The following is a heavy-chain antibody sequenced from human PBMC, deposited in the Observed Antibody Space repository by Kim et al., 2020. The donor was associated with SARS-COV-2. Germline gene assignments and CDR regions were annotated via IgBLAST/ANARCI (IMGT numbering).Heavy chain of an antibody. CDR2: VYSSGST. J-gene: IGHJ4*02. CDR1: GDSISTSSDY. CDR3: ARCRRSGLYYIDF. Sequence: SETLSLTCTVSGDSISTSSDYWGWIRQPPGKGLEWIGSVYSSGSTYYNPSLKSRVTVSVDMSKSQFSLRLTSVTATDTAVYYCARCRRSGLYYIDFWGQGTQVTVSS. D-gene: IGHD6-19*01. V-gene: IGHV4-39*01.